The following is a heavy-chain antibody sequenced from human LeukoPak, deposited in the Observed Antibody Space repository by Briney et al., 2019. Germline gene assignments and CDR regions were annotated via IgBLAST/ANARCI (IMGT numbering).Heavy chain of an antibody. Sequence: PSETLSLTCAVYGGSFSGNYWSWIRQPPGKGLEWIGEINHSGSTNYNPSLKSRVTISVDTSKNQFSLKLSSVTAADTAVYYCAIGCSSTSCPGPFDYWGQGTLVTVSS. V-gene: IGHV4-34*01. D-gene: IGHD2-2*01. CDR2: INHSGST. CDR1: GGSFSGNY. J-gene: IGHJ4*02. CDR3: AIGCSSTSCPGPFDY.